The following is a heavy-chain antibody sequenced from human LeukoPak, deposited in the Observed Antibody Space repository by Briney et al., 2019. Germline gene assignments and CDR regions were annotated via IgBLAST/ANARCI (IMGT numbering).Heavy chain of an antibody. J-gene: IGHJ4*02. CDR1: GGSISNYY. Sequence: SETLSLTCTVSGGSISNYYWSWIRQPPVKALEWIAYIYESGDTSYNPSVKSRVTISLDTSKNKFSLRLNSVTAADTAVYYCARNFLRGGFDSWGQGTLVTVSS. CDR2: IYESGDT. V-gene: IGHV4-59*08. CDR3: ARNFLRGGFDS. D-gene: IGHD5-12*01.